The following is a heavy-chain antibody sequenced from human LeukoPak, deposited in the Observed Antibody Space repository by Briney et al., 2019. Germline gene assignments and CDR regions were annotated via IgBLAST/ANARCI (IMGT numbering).Heavy chain of an antibody. CDR1: GGSISSGGYY. CDR3: ARAYYDFWSGYRPFDY. V-gene: IGHV4-39*07. J-gene: IGHJ4*02. D-gene: IGHD3-3*01. CDR2: INHSGST. Sequence: SETLSLTCTVSGGSISSGGYYWSWIRQPPGKGLEWIGEINHSGSTNYNPSLKSRVTISVDTSKNQFSLKLSSVTAADTAVYYCARAYYDFWSGYRPFDYWGQGTLVTVSS.